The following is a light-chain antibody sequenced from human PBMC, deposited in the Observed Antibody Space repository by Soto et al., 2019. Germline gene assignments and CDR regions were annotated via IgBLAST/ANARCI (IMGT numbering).Light chain of an antibody. CDR2: GAS. CDR3: QQYNNWPPWT. V-gene: IGKV3-15*01. CDR1: QSVSTN. J-gene: IGKJ1*01. Sequence: RVMTQSPATLSLSPGERANLSCRASQSVSTNVAWYQQKPGQAPRLLIYGASTRATDIPARFSGSGSGTDFTLTISSLQSEDFAVYYCQQYNNWPPWTFGQGTKV.